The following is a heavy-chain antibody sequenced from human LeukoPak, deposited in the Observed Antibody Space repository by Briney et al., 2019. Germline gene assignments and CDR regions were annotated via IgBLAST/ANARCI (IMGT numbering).Heavy chain of an antibody. CDR1: GYTFTGYY. D-gene: IGHD6-6*01. CDR3: ARAVRQLVGSDYYYYGMDV. Sequence: VASVKVSCKASGYTFTGYYMHWVRQAPGQGLEWMGWINPNSGGTNYAQKFQGRVTMTRDTSISTAYMELSRLRSDDTAVYYCARAVRQLVGSDYYYYGMDVWGQGTTVTVSS. CDR2: INPNSGGT. V-gene: IGHV1-2*02. J-gene: IGHJ6*02.